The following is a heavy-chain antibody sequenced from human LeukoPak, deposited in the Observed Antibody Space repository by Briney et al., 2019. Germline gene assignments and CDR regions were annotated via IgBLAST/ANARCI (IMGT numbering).Heavy chain of an antibody. D-gene: IGHD3-22*01. V-gene: IGHV3-7*01. CDR1: GFTFSSYW. J-gene: IGHJ4*02. CDR2: IKQDGSEK. CDR3: ARDGYCDTSGTSY. Sequence: PGGSLRLSCAASGFTFSSYWMSWVRQAPGKGLEWVANIKQDGSEKYYVDSVKGRFTISRDNAKKSLYLQMNSLRVEDTAVYYCARDGYCDTSGTSYWGQGTLVTVSS.